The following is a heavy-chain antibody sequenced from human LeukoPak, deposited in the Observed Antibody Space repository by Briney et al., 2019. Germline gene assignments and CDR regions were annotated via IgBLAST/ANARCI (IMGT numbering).Heavy chain of an antibody. Sequence: ASVKVSCKASGYTFTGYYMHWVRQAPGQGLEWMGWINPNSGGTNYAQKFQGRVTMTSDTSISTAYMELSRLRSDDTAVYYCARDYHSYGYYYYYYMDVWGKGTTVTVSS. J-gene: IGHJ6*03. D-gene: IGHD5-18*01. CDR3: ARDYHSYGYYYYYYMDV. CDR2: INPNSGGT. CDR1: GYTFTGYY. V-gene: IGHV1-2*02.